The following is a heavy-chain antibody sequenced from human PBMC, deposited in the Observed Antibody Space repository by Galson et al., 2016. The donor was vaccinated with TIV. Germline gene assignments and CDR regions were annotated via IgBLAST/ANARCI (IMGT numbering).Heavy chain of an antibody. CDR1: GFIFRRFS. D-gene: IGHD3-3*02. CDR2: ISGDSRFI. V-gene: IGHV3-21*01. Sequence: SLRLSCAASGFIFRRFSMNWVRQFPGKGLEWVSSISGDSRFIYYADSMKGRFTISRDNTKNSLYLQMNSLRAEDTAVYFCARDQIIYDVVSGIDYWGQGTLITVSS. J-gene: IGHJ4*02. CDR3: ARDQIIYDVVSGIDY.